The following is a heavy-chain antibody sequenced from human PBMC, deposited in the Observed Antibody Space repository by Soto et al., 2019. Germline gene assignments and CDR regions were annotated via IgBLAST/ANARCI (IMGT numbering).Heavy chain of an antibody. CDR3: AREAAVPLNWFDP. V-gene: IGHV3-48*02. J-gene: IGHJ5*02. CDR1: GFTFSSYS. D-gene: IGHD6-6*01. Sequence: EVQLVESGGGLVQPGGSLRLSCAASGFTFSSYSMNWVRQAPGKGLEWVSYISSSSSTIYYADSVKGRFTISRDNAKNPRYLLMNSLRDEDTAVYYCAREAAVPLNWFDPWGQGTLVTVSS. CDR2: ISSSSSTI.